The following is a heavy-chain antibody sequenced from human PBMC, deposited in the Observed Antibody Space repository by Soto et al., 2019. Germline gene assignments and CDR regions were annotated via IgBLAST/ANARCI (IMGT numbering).Heavy chain of an antibody. CDR1: GFDFTYYA. Sequence: QVQLVESGGGAVQPGESLRLSCVASGFDFTYYAMHWVRQAPGKGLESVAVMSSDGSKIHHTDSVKGRFTISRDNSKNTLYLHMNGLRKEDTAVYFCAKDEGVGGTLGLFDYWGQGTLVSVSS. CDR3: AKDEGVGGTLGLFDY. J-gene: IGHJ4*02. D-gene: IGHD1-26*01. CDR2: MSSDGSKI. V-gene: IGHV3-30*18.